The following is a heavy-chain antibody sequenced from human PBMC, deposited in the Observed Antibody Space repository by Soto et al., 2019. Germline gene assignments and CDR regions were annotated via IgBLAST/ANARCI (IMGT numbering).Heavy chain of an antibody. CDR1: GGSISSSSYY. Sequence: TSETLSLTCTVSGGSISSSSYYWGWIRQPPGKGLEWIGSIYYSGSTYYNPSLKSRVTISVDTSKNQFSLKLSSVTAADTAVYYCATDYDYVWGSYRSDYGMDVWGQGTTVTVSS. J-gene: IGHJ6*02. CDR3: ATDYDYVWGSYRSDYGMDV. V-gene: IGHV4-39*01. D-gene: IGHD3-16*02. CDR2: IYYSGST.